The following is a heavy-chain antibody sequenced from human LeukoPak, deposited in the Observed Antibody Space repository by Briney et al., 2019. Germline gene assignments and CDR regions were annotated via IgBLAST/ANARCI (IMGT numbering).Heavy chain of an antibody. D-gene: IGHD3-22*01. CDR1: GFTFSSYS. J-gene: IGHJ4*02. CDR2: ISGSSSYI. Sequence: PGGSLRLSCAASGFTFSSYSMNWVRQAPGKGLEWVSSISGSSSYIYYADSVKGRFTISRDNAKNSLYLQMNGLRAEDTAVYYRARDLYDSSGYYYEYDYWGQGTLVTVSS. CDR3: ARDLYDSSGYYYEYDY. V-gene: IGHV3-21*01.